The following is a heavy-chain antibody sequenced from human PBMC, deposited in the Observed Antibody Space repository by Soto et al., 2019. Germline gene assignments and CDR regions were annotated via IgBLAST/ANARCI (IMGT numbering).Heavy chain of an antibody. D-gene: IGHD1-20*01. CDR3: ARDWYMDY. V-gene: IGHV3-7*04. CDR1: GFTFSSHW. CDR2: IKQDGSEK. J-gene: IGHJ4*02. Sequence: QLVESGGGLVQPGESLRLSCAASGFTFSSHWINWIRQTPGRGLEWLAVIKQDGSEKYYVDSVKGRFTVSRDNAKNSAYLQMNSLRVDDTAVYYCARDWYMDYWGRGTLVTLSS.